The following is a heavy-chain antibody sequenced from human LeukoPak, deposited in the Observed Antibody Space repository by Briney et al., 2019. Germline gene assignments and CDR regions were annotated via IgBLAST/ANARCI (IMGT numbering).Heavy chain of an antibody. CDR2: ITSTVDAGTT. V-gene: IGHV3-15*01. CDR1: GFTLSIAW. Sequence: RSLRLSRAASGFTLSIAWMNSVPQAPRKGLGRGGRITSTVDAGTTHYAAPVKGRFTISRANSKNTLNRQMYTPKTESTAAYCCTTSGSYYEYWGQGTLVTVSS. D-gene: IGHD1-26*01. J-gene: IGHJ4*02. CDR3: TTSGSYYEY.